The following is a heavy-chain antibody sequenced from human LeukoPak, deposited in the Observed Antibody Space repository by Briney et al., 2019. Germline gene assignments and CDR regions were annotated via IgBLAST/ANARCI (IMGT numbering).Heavy chain of an antibody. CDR2: IYPGDSDT. D-gene: IGHD4-17*01. Sequence: GESLKISCKGSGYSFNTYWIGWVRQMPGKGLEWMGIIYPGDSDTKYSPSFQGQVTISADKSISTAYLQWSSLKASDTAMYYCARLTYGDYEVGDYWGQGTLVTVSS. CDR3: ARLTYGDYEVGDY. V-gene: IGHV5-51*01. CDR1: GYSFNTYW. J-gene: IGHJ4*02.